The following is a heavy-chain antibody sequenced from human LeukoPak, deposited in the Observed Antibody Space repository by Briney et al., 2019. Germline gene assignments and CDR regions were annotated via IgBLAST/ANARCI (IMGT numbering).Heavy chain of an antibody. CDR1: GGSISSYY. Sequence: SETLSLTCTVSGGSISSYYWSWIRQPPGKGLEWIGYIYYSGSTNYNPSLKSRVTISVDTSKNQFSLKLSSVTAADTAVYYCARDITGSSRPWYFDLWGRGTLVTVSS. D-gene: IGHD6-13*01. CDR2: IYYSGST. CDR3: ARDITGSSRPWYFDL. J-gene: IGHJ2*01. V-gene: IGHV4-59*12.